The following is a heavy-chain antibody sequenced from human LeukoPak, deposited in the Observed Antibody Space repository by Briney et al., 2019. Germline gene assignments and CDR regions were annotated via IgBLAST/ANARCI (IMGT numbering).Heavy chain of an antibody. CDR3: AKEEDSSWYGYYYYGMDV. CDR1: GFTFRNYG. Sequence: GGSLRLSCAASGFTFRNYGMHWVRQAPGKGLEWVAVVSFDGNNKYYANSVKGRFTISRDYSKNTLYLQMNSLRAEDTAVYYCAKEEDSSWYGYYYYGMDVWGQGTTVTVSS. V-gene: IGHV3-30*18. J-gene: IGHJ6*02. D-gene: IGHD6-13*01. CDR2: VSFDGNNK.